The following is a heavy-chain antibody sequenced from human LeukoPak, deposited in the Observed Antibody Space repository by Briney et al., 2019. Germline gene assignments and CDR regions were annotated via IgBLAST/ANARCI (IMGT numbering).Heavy chain of an antibody. J-gene: IGHJ5*02. Sequence: ASVKVSCKASGYTFTSYGISWVRQAPGQGLEWMGWISAYNGNTNYAQKLQGRVTITRDTSASTAYMELSSLRSEDMAVYYCAGGAPNYYDSSGYLRSANWFDPWGQGTLVTVSS. CDR2: ISAYNGNT. D-gene: IGHD3-22*01. CDR3: AGGAPNYYDSSGYLRSANWFDP. V-gene: IGHV1-18*03. CDR1: GYTFTSYG.